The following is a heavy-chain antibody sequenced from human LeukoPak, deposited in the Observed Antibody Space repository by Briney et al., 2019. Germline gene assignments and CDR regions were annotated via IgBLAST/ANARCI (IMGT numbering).Heavy chain of an antibody. CDR3: ARDGFTAGFDY. J-gene: IGHJ4*02. V-gene: IGHV4-59*01. Sequence: SETLSLTCTVSGGSISGYYWSWIRQPPGKGLEWIGYIYYSGSTNYNPSLKSRVTISVDTSKNQFSLKLSSVTAADTAVYYCARDGFTAGFDYWGQGTLVTVSS. CDR1: GGSISGYY. D-gene: IGHD6-19*01. CDR2: IYYSGST.